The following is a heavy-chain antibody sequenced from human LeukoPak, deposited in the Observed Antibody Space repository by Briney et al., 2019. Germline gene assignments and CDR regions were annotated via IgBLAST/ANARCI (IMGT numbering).Heavy chain of an antibody. CDR2: FEPEDGET. V-gene: IGHV1-24*01. D-gene: IGHD6-13*01. Sequence: ASVKVSCKVFGYTLTEFSMNWVRQAPGKGLEWMGSFEPEDGETIYAQKFQGRVTMTTDTSTSTAYMELRSLRSDDTAVYYCARGAAAGHWAEYFQHWGQGTLVTVSS. CDR1: GYTLTEFS. J-gene: IGHJ1*01. CDR3: ARGAAAGHWAEYFQH.